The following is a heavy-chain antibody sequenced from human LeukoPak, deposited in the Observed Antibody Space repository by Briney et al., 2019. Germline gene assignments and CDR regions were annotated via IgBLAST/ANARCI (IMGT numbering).Heavy chain of an antibody. V-gene: IGHV1-24*01. CDR3: ATPDCSSTSCHYYYGMDV. CDR1: GYTLTELS. Sequence: ASVKVSCKVSGYTLTELSMHWVRQAPGKGLEWMGGFDPEDGETICAQKFQGRVTMTEDTSTDTAYMELSSLRSEDTAVYYCATPDCSSTSCHYYYGMDVWGQGTTVTVSS. D-gene: IGHD2-2*01. J-gene: IGHJ6*02. CDR2: FDPEDGET.